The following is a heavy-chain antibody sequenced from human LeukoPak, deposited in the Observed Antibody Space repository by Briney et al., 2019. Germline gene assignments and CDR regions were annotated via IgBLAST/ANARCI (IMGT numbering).Heavy chain of an antibody. CDR1: GFTFSSNN. D-gene: IGHD6-19*01. V-gene: IGHV3-21*01. CDR2: ISSSSTYI. J-gene: IGHJ4*02. CDR3: ARFGGRVSSGWSDY. Sequence: GGSLRLSCAASGFTFSSNNMNWVRQAPGKGLEWVSSISSSSTYISYADSVKGRFTISRDNAKNSLYLQMNSLRAEDTAVYYCARFGGRVSSGWSDYWGQGTLVTVSS.